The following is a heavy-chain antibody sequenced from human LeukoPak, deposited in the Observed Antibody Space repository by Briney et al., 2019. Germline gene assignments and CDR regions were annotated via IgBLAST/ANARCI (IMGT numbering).Heavy chain of an antibody. CDR3: AKYTMSSSSWSNRDY. CDR2: IKQDGSEK. V-gene: IGHV3-7*03. Sequence: PGGSLRLSCAASGFTFSSYWMSWVRQAPGKGLEWVANIKQDGSEKYYVDSVKGRFTISRDNDKNSLYLQMNSLRAEDTALYYCAKYTMSSSSWSNRDYWGQGTLVTVSS. CDR1: GFTFSSYW. D-gene: IGHD6-13*01. J-gene: IGHJ4*02.